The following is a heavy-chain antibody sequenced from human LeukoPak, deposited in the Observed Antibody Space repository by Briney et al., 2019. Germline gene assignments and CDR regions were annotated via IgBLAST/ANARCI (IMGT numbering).Heavy chain of an antibody. CDR3: ATVLQGGADALDL. V-gene: IGHV3-23*01. Sequence: PGGSLRLSFAASGFTFSSYAMSWVRQAPGKGLEWVSAISGSGGSTYYADSVKGRFTISRDNSKNTLYLQMNSLRADDTAVYYCATVLQGGADALDLWGQGTMVTVSS. J-gene: IGHJ3*01. CDR1: GFTFSSYA. D-gene: IGHD3-16*01. CDR2: ISGSGGST.